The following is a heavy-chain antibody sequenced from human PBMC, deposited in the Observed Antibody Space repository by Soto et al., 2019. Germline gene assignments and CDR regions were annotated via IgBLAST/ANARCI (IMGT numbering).Heavy chain of an antibody. Sequence: PGGSLRLSWAASGFTVSSNYMSWVRQAPGKGREWVAVIYRCGSTYYADSGKGRVTLSRDKAKNSLYLQMNSLRAEDTAVYYCARDVLRFVEWYNDAFDIWGQGTMVTVS. CDR1: GFTVSSNY. D-gene: IGHD3-3*01. CDR2: IYRCGST. J-gene: IGHJ3*02. V-gene: IGHV3-66*03. CDR3: ARDVLRFVEWYNDAFDI.